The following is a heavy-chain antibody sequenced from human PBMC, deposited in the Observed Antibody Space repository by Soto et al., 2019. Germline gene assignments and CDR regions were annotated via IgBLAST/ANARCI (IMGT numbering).Heavy chain of an antibody. CDR1: GYTFSNYG. J-gene: IGHJ5*02. D-gene: IGHD6-13*01. CDR3: ARDPRISALPRYSWFDP. V-gene: IGHV1-18*01. CDR2: ISAYNGNT. Sequence: QLVQSGAEVMQPGASVKVSCKASGYTFSNYGISWVRRAPGQGLEWMGWISAYNGNTNYAQRFQGRVTMTTDTSTSTAYMELRSLRSDDTAVYYCARDPRISALPRYSWFDPWGQGTLVTVSS.